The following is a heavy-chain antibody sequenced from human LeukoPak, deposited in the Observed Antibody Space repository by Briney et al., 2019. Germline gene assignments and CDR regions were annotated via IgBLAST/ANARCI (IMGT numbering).Heavy chain of an antibody. J-gene: IGHJ4*02. CDR2: ISSSSSYI. Sequence: GGSLRLSCAASGFTFSSYSMNWVRQAPGKGLEWVSSISSSSSYIYYADSVKGRFTISRDNAKNSLYLQMNSLRAEDTAVYYSARDQLKTGSYFDYWGQRTLVTVSS. V-gene: IGHV3-21*01. CDR3: ARDQLKTGSYFDY. CDR1: GFTFSSYS. D-gene: IGHD3-10*01.